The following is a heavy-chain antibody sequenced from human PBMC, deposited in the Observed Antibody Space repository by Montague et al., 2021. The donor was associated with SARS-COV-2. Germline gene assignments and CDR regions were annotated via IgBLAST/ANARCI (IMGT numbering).Heavy chain of an antibody. D-gene: IGHD3-9*01. V-gene: IGHV4-31*03. Sequence: QTLSLTYTVSGGSISSGGYYWSWIRQHPGKGLEWIGYIYYSGSTYYNPSLKSRVTISVDTSKNQFSLKLSSVTAADTAVYYCARTYYDILTGYYNFDYWGQGTLVTVSS. CDR2: IYYSGST. CDR3: ARTYYDILTGYYNFDY. J-gene: IGHJ4*02. CDR1: GGSISSGGYY.